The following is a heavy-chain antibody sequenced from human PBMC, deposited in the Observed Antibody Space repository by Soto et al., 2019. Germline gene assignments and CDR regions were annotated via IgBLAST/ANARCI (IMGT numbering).Heavy chain of an antibody. CDR1: GFTFSNYW. CDR3: ARIASTGRGWDV. CDR2: IKQDGSEK. Sequence: EVQLVASGGGLVQPGGSLRLSCAASGFTFSNYWMSWVRQAPVKGLEWVGNIKQDGSEKNYVDFVEGRFTISRDNAENSLYLQVNSLRVEDTGVYYCARIASTGRGWDVWGQGTTVVVSS. V-gene: IGHV3-7*01. J-gene: IGHJ6*02. D-gene: IGHD6-13*01.